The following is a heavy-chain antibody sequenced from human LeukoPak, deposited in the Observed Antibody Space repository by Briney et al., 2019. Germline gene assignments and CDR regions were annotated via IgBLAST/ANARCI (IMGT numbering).Heavy chain of an antibody. CDR3: ARDLNY. J-gene: IGHJ4*02. V-gene: IGHV3-23*01. Sequence: GGSLRLSCAASGFTFSSYAMNWVRQAPGKGLEWVSVTPPGGSTYYADSVKGRFTISRDNSKNTLYLQMNSLWAEDTAVYYCARDLNYWGQGTLVTVSS. CDR2: TPPGGST. CDR1: GFTFSSYA.